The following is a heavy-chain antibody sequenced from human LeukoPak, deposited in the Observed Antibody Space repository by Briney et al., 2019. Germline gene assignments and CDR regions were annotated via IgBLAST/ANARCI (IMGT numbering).Heavy chain of an antibody. J-gene: IGHJ4*02. CDR3: TTDRRYCSGGTCYYDRNY. CDR2: IKSKIDGGTT. Sequence: GGSLRLSCAASGFTVSSAWMTWVRQAPGKGLEWVGRIKSKIDGGTTEYAAPVKGRFTISRDDSKNTVYLQMNSLQTEDTAVYYCTTDRRYCSGGTCYYDRNYWGQGTLVTVSS. V-gene: IGHV3-15*01. D-gene: IGHD2-15*01. CDR1: GFTVSSAW.